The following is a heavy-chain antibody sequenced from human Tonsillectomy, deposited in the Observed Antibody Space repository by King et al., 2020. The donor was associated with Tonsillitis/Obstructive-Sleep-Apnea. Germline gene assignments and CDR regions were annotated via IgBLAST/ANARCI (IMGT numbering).Heavy chain of an antibody. J-gene: IGHJ4*02. CDR1: GYTFTTYG. D-gene: IGHD3-22*01. Sequence: VQLVQSGAEEKKPGASVKVSCKASGYTFTTYGISWVRQAPGQGLEWMAWISAHNGNTNYAPTLQGRVTMTTDTSTSTAYMELRSLRSDDTAVYYCARDSMSHYYDSSGYYTFNYWGQGTLVTVSS. CDR2: ISAHNGNT. V-gene: IGHV1-18*01. CDR3: ARDSMSHYYDSSGYYTFNY.